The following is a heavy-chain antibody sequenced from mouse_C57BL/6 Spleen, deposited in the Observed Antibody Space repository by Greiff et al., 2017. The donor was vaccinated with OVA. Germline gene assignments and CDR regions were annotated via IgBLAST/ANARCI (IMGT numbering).Heavy chain of an antibody. CDR2: INPNNGGT. J-gene: IGHJ2*01. Sequence: EVQLQQSGPELVKPGASVKISCKASGYTFTDYYMNWVKQSHGKSLEWIGDINPNNGGTSYNQKFKGKATLTVDKSSSTAYMELRSLTSEDSAVYYCASRLSFDYWGQGTTLTVSS. CDR3: ASRLSFDY. V-gene: IGHV1-26*01. CDR1: GYTFTDYY. D-gene: IGHD1-2*01.